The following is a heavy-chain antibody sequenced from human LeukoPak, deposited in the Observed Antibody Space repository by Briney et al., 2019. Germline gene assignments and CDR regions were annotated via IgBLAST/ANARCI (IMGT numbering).Heavy chain of an antibody. V-gene: IGHV4-59*12. CDR1: GGSISSYY. Sequence: SETLSLTCTVSGGSISSYYWSWIRQPPGKGLEWIGYIYYSGSTNYNPSLKSRVTISVDTSKNQFSLKLSSVTAADTAVYYCARDSDFWSGYHDAFDIWGQGTMVTVSS. D-gene: IGHD3-3*01. J-gene: IGHJ3*02. CDR2: IYYSGST. CDR3: ARDSDFWSGYHDAFDI.